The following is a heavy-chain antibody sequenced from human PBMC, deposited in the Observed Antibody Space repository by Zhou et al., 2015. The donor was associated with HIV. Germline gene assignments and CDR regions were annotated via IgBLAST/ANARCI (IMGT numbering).Heavy chain of an antibody. CDR2: IFMPRIRRM. V-gene: IGHV1-69*12. D-gene: IGHD5-12*01. J-gene: IGHJ3*02. Sequence: QDQFVQSGPAVREPGSSVKVSCRTPTGTLKIYGISWVRQVPGQGLEWMGAIFMPRIRRMFHEQKFRDRLTITADDSTTTAYMELSSLRSEDTAVYYCARDGPRVSGYDRVNAFDIWGQGTMVTVS. CDR3: ARDGPRVSGYDRVNAFDI. CDR1: TGTLKIYG.